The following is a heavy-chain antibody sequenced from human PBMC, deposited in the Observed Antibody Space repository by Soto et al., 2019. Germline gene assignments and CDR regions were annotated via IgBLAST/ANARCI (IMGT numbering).Heavy chain of an antibody. CDR3: ARDIGEMSAV. CDR1: GVTFSSST. V-gene: IGHV3-21*06. J-gene: IGHJ4*02. D-gene: IGHD3-10*01. Sequence: PGGSLRLSCTGSGVTFSSSTRTWVRQGPGKGLEWVSSISSSSSYIYFADSLKGRFTISRDNAKNSLYLQMNSLRAEDTAVYYCARDIGEMSAVWGQGTQVTVSS. CDR2: ISSSSSYI.